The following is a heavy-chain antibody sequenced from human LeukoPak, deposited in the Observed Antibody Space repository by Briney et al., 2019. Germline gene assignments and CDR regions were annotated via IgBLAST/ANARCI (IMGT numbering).Heavy chain of an antibody. CDR3: TRHKNYYYMDV. CDR2: IRSKANSYAT. Sequence: GGSLRLSCAASGFTFSGSAMHWVRQASGKGLEWVGRIRSKANSYATAYAASVKGRFTISRDDSKNTAYLQMNGLKTEDTAVYYCTRHKNYYYMDVWGKGTTVTVSS. J-gene: IGHJ6*03. CDR1: GFTFSGSA. V-gene: IGHV3-73*01.